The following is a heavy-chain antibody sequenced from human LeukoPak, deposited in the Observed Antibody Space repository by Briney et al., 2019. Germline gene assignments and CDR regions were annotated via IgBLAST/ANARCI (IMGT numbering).Heavy chain of an antibody. CDR3: ARTPGIAVPDY. J-gene: IGHJ4*02. CDR1: GFTFSTYW. D-gene: IGHD6-19*01. Sequence: PGGSLRLSCAASGFTFSTYWMNWVRQAPGKGLEWVAIIKEDGSEKYYVDSVRGRLTISRDNAKNSLYLQMNYLRAEDTAVYYCARTPGIAVPDYWGQGTLVTVSS. V-gene: IGHV3-7*01. CDR2: IKEDGSEK.